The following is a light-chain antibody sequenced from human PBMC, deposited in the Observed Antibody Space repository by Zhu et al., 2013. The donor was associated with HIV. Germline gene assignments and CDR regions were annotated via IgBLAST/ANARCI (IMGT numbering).Light chain of an antibody. CDR2: GAS. V-gene: IGKV3-20*01. CDR1: QSVSSNY. J-gene: IGKJ1*01. Sequence: EIVLTQSPGTLSLSPGERATLSCRASQSVSSNYLAWYQQRPGQAPRLLIFGASSRATGIPDRFRGSGSGTDFTLSISRLEPVDFAVYFCQQYATSPWTFGQGTKVE. CDR3: QQYATSPWT.